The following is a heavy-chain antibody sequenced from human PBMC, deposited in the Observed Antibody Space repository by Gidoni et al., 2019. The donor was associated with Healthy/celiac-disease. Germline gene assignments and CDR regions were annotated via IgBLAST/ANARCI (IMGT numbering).Heavy chain of an antibody. CDR3: AKYSSGWGWFDP. Sequence: QVQLQESGPGLVKPSETLSLTCTVPGGSISSYYWSWIRQPPGKGLEWIGYIYYSGSTNYNPSLKSRVTISVDTSKNQFSLKLSSVTAADTAVYYCAKYSSGWGWFDPWGQGTLVTVSS. D-gene: IGHD6-19*01. J-gene: IGHJ5*02. V-gene: IGHV4-59*08. CDR2: IYYSGST. CDR1: GGSISSYY.